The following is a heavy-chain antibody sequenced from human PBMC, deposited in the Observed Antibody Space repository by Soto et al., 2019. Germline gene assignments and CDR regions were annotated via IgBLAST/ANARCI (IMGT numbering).Heavy chain of an antibody. D-gene: IGHD3-22*01. CDR1: GFTFSSYS. J-gene: IGHJ6*02. Sequence: EVQLVESGGGLVQPGGSLRLSCAASGFTFSSYSMNWVRQAPGKGLEWVSYISSSSSTIYYADSVKGRFTISRDNAKNSLYLQMNSLRDEDTAVYYCARAVHKDYYDSSGRYYYYYGMDVWGQGTTVTVSS. CDR2: ISSSSSTI. V-gene: IGHV3-48*02. CDR3: ARAVHKDYYDSSGRYYYYYGMDV.